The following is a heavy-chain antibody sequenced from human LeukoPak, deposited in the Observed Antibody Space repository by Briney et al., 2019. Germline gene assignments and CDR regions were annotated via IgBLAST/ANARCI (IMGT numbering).Heavy chain of an antibody. V-gene: IGHV4-59*01. CDR1: GGSMNSYY. Sequence: KTSETLSLTCSVSGGSMNSYYWSWIRQSPGKGLEWIGYIYYSGSTNYNPSLKSRVTISVDTSKNQFSLKLSSVTAADTAVYYCARDSDVTVATTTQPYYYYYYGMDVWGQGTTVTVSS. CDR2: IYYSGST. D-gene: IGHD5-12*01. J-gene: IGHJ6*02. CDR3: ARDSDVTVATTTQPYYYYYYGMDV.